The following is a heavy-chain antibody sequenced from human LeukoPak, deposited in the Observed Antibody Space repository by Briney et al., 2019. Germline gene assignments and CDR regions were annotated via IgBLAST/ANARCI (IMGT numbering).Heavy chain of an antibody. J-gene: IGHJ4*02. Sequence: SETLSLTCGVSASSISSDYYWGWIRQPPGGGLEWIGSIYHSGATYYRPSLRSRVTISIDTSRNRFSLRMTSVTAADTAVYFCAREKAFGDYAYWGQGILVTVSS. CDR1: ASSISSDYY. CDR2: IYHSGAT. V-gene: IGHV4-38-2*02. CDR3: AREKAFGDYAY. D-gene: IGHD4-17*01.